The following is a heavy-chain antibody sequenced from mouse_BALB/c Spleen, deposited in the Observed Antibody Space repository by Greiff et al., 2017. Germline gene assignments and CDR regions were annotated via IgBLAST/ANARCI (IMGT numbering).Heavy chain of an antibody. D-gene: IGHD1-1*01. J-gene: IGHJ3*01. Sequence: EVQLQQSGAELVKPGASVKLSCTASGFNIKDTYMHWVKQRPEQGLEWIGRIDPANGNTKYDPKFQGKATITADTSSNTAYLQLSSLTSEDTAVYNYASDYDGSSTWFAYWGQGTLVTVSA. CDR2: IDPANGNT. CDR1: GFNIKDTY. CDR3: ASDYDGSSTWFAY. V-gene: IGHV14-3*02.